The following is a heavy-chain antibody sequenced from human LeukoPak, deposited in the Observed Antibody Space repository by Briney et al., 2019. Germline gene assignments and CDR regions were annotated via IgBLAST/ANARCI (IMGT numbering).Heavy chain of an antibody. CDR2: ISSSSSYI. CDR3: ARDFGGEMATMIFDY. D-gene: IGHD5-24*01. V-gene: IGHV3-21*01. Sequence: GGSLRLSCAASGFSFSSDSMNWVRPAPGKGLEWVSSISSSSSYIYYADSVKGRFTISRDNARNSLYLQMNSLRAEDTAVYYCARDFGGEMATMIFDYWGQGTLVTVSS. J-gene: IGHJ4*02. CDR1: GFSFSSDS.